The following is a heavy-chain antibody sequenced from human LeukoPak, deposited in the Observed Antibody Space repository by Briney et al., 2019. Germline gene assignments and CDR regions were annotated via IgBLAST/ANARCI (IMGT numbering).Heavy chain of an antibody. V-gene: IGHV4-4*07. CDR2: IYTSGST. CDR3: ARYRYDFWSGLIKDYYYYMDV. Sequence: PSGTLSLTCTVSGGPISSYYWSWIRQPAGKGLEWIGRIYTSGSTNYNPSLKSRVTMSVDTSKNQFSLKLSSVTAADTAVYYCARYRYDFWSGLIKDYYYYMDVWGKGTTVTVSS. CDR1: GGPISSYY. D-gene: IGHD3-3*01. J-gene: IGHJ6*03.